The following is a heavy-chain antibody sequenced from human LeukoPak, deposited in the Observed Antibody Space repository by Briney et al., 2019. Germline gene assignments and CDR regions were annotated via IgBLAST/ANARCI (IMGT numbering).Heavy chain of an antibody. CDR2: MKPKSGKT. CDR1: VYTFTSYD. Sequence: ASVKVSCKASVYTFTSYDTNWVRQATRQGLEWMGWMKPKSGKTGYAQKFQGRVTMTRNTSISTAYMELSSLRSEDTAVYYCARVDENPSLDVWGQGTTVTVSS. J-gene: IGHJ6*02. V-gene: IGHV1-8*01. CDR3: ARVDENPSLDV. D-gene: IGHD1-14*01.